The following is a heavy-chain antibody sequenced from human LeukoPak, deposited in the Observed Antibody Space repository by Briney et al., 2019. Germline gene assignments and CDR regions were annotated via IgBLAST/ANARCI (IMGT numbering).Heavy chain of an antibody. V-gene: IGHV4-39*01. J-gene: IGHJ4*02. Sequence: PSETLSLTCTVSGGAISGSNLYWGWIRQPPGKGLEWIGRVYYTGHPNHNRSLKSRVTISVDTSNDQFSLKLSSVTAADAAVYFCARRGSHYDTVGYDFFDYWGPGILVTVSS. D-gene: IGHD3-22*01. CDR2: VYYTGHP. CDR3: ARRGSHYDTVGYDFFDY. CDR1: GGAISGSNLY.